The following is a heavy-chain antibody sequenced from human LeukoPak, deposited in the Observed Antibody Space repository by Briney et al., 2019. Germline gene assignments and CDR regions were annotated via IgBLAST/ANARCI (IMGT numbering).Heavy chain of an antibody. J-gene: IGHJ4*02. CDR2: IKQDGSEK. Sequence: GGSLRLSCATYGFTFRSYCTSWVRQPPGKGLEWVANIKQDGSEKNNVASVKGRSTISKNNAKKSLYLERNSLRAEDTAVYYCARARREMATIALGSYYFDYWGQRTLGTVSS. D-gene: IGHD5-24*01. CDR3: ARARREMATIALGSYYFDY. CDR1: GFTFRSYC. V-gene: IGHV3-7*01.